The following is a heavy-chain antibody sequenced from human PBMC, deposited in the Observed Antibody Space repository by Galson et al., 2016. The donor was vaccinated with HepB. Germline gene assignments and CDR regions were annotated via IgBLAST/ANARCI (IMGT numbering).Heavy chain of an antibody. Sequence: SETLSLTCTVSGGSISSNNYYWGWVRQPPGKGLEWIGNIYYSGSTYYNPSLKSRVTISVDTSKNQFSLKLSSVTAADTAVYYCITYSSSWYYPLYFFDYWGQGTLVTVSS. CDR1: GGSISSNNYY. V-gene: IGHV4-39*01. CDR2: IYYSGST. CDR3: ITYSSSWYYPLYFFDY. J-gene: IGHJ4*02. D-gene: IGHD6-13*01.